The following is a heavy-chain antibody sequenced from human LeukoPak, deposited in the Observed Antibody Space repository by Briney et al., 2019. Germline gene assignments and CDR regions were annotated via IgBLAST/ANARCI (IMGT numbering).Heavy chain of an antibody. V-gene: IGHV4-59*01. CDR3: ARQYCSGGSCYWYFDL. CDR2: IYYSGSI. J-gene: IGHJ2*01. CDR1: GGSISSYY. D-gene: IGHD2-15*01. Sequence: SETLSLTCTVSGGSISSYYWSWIRQPPGKGLEWIGYIYYSGSINYNPPLKSRVTISVDTSKNQFSLKLSSVTAADTAVYYCARQYCSGGSCYWYFDLWGRGTLVTVSS.